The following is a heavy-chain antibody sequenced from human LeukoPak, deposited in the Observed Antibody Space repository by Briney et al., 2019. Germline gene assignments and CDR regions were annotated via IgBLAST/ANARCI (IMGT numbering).Heavy chain of an antibody. D-gene: IGHD6-19*01. CDR2: INPNSGGT. Sequence: ASVKVSCKASGYTFTGYYMHRVRQAPGQGLEWMGWINPNSGGTNYAQKFQGRVTMTRDTSISTAYMELSRLRSDDTAVYYCARDFGSGWYLYWFDPWGQGTLVTVSS. V-gene: IGHV1-2*02. CDR3: ARDFGSGWYLYWFDP. J-gene: IGHJ5*02. CDR1: GYTFTGYY.